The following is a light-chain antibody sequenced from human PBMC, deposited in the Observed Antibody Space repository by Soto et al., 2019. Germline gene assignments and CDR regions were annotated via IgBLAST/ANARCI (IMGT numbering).Light chain of an antibody. V-gene: IGKV3-15*01. CDR1: QSVSSN. Sequence: EIVMTQSPATLSVSPGERATLSCRASQSVSSNLAWYKQQPGQAPRLLIYGASTRTTGIPARFSGSGSGAEFTLTISSLQSEDFAVYYCQHYNNWPPWTFGQGTKVEIK. J-gene: IGKJ1*01. CDR3: QHYNNWPPWT. CDR2: GAS.